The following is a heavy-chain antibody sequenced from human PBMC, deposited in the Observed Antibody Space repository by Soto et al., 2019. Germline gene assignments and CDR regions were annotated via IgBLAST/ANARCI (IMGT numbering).Heavy chain of an antibody. D-gene: IGHD1-26*01. J-gene: IGHJ1*01. Sequence: QVQLQESGPGLVKASQTLSLTCTVSGGSVNTNDYYWSWISQPPGKGLEWIGNMHYSGITGYNPSIRSRICMSVDTSKNHVSLKMNSVTPADTAVYYCARDSGSGSLWGQGTLVTVSS. V-gene: IGHV4-30-4*01. CDR1: GGSVNTNDYY. CDR2: MHYSGIT. CDR3: ARDSGSGSL.